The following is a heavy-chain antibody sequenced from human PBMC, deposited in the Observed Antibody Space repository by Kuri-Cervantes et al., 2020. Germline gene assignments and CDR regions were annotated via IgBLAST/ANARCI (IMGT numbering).Heavy chain of an antibody. D-gene: IGHD3-10*01. Sequence: GESLKISCAASGFTFSSYGMHWVRQAPGKGLEWVAVIWYDGSNKYYADSVKGRFTISRDNSKNTLYLQMNSLRAEDTAVYYCASPGGVYGSGSYYNGGYYWGQGTLVTVSS. CDR1: GFTFSSYG. CDR2: IWYDGSNK. V-gene: IGHV3-33*01. J-gene: IGHJ4*02. CDR3: ASPGGVYGSGSYYNGGYY.